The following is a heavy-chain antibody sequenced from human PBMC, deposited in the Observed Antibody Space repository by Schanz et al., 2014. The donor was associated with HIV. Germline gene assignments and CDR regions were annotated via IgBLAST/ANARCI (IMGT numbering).Heavy chain of an antibody. CDR1: GGSFSGDY. CDR2: INHSGST. Sequence: QVQLQQWGAGLLKPSETLSLTCAVYGGSFSGDYWTWLRQSPGKALEWIGEINHSGSTNYNPSLKSRVTISVDTSKNQFSLRLNSVTAADTAVYYCARTPYYFDYWGQGTLVTVSS. V-gene: IGHV4-34*01. J-gene: IGHJ4*02. CDR3: ARTPYYFDY.